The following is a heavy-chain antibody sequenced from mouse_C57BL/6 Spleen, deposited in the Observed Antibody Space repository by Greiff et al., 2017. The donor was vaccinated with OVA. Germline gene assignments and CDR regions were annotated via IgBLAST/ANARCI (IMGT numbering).Heavy chain of an antibody. CDR3: ARGDGYFDV. D-gene: IGHD3-3*01. V-gene: IGHV1-82*01. CDR1: GYAFSSSW. Sequence: QVQLKESGPELVKPGASVKISCKASGYAFSSSWMNWVKQRPGKGLEWIGRIYPGDGDTNYNGKFKGKATLTADKSSSTAYMQLSSLTSEDSAVYFCARGDGYFDVWGTGTTVTVSS. CDR2: IYPGDGDT. J-gene: IGHJ1*03.